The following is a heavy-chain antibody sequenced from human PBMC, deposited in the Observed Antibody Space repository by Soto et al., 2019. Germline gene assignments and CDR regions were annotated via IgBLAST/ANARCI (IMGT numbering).Heavy chain of an antibody. J-gene: IGHJ4*02. Sequence: QVQLVQSGAEVKKPGASVKVSCKASGYTFTSYGISWVRQAPGQGLEWMGWISAYNGNTNYAQKLQGRVTMTTDTSTSTAYMELRGLGSGDTAVYYCAREGGVYCSGGSCYFDYWGQGTLVTVSS. CDR2: ISAYNGNT. CDR1: GYTFTSYG. CDR3: AREGGVYCSGGSCYFDY. D-gene: IGHD2-15*01. V-gene: IGHV1-18*01.